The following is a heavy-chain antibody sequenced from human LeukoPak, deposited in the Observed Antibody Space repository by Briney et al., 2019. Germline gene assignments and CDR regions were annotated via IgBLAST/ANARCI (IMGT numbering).Heavy chain of an antibody. D-gene: IGHD1-14*01. V-gene: IGHV3-21*03. CDR1: GFTFSSYS. CDR3: TTDPRDPRYIETY. Sequence: GGSLRLSCAASGFTFSSYSMNWVRQAPGKGLEWVSSISSSSSYIYYADSVKGRFTISRDNAKNSLYLQMNSLRAEDTAVYYCTTDPRDPRYIETYWGQGTLVTVSS. CDR2: ISSSSSYI. J-gene: IGHJ4*02.